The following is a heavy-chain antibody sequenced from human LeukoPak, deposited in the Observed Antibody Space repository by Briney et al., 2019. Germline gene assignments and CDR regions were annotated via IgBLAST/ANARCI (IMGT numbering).Heavy chain of an antibody. D-gene: IGHD3-16*01. CDR3: ARGGGLDV. CDR1: GFTFSSYW. J-gene: IGHJ6*02. CDR2: INHNGNVN. Sequence: GGSLRLSCAASGFTFSSYWMNWARQAPGKGLEWVASINHNGNVNYYVNSVKGRFTISRDNAKNSLYLQMSNLRAEDTAVYFCARGGGLDVWGQGATVTVSS. V-gene: IGHV3-7*03.